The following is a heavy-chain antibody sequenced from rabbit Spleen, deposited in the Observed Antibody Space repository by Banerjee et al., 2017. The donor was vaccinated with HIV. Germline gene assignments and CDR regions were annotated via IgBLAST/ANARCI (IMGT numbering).Heavy chain of an antibody. V-gene: IGHV1S45*01. Sequence: QEQLEESGGDLVKPEVSLTLTCTASGIDFSSGYWMCWVRQAPGRGLEWIACIFTRGGDIYYANWAKGRFTVSKSSSTTVTLQMTSLTDADTATYFCARDPFSRLVPGNLWGPGSLVTVS. CDR1: GIDFSSGYW. CDR2: IFTRGGDI. D-gene: IGHD4-1*01. CDR3: ARDPFSRLVPGNL. J-gene: IGHJ4*01.